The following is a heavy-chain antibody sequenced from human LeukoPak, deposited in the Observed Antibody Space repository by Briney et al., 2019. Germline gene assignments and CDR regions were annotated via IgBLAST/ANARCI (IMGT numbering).Heavy chain of an antibody. V-gene: IGHV1-69*04. CDR2: IIPILGIA. Sequence: SVKVSCKASGGTFSSYAISWVRQAPGQGLEWMGRIIPILGIANYAQKFQGRVTITADKSTSTAYMELSGLRSEDTAVYYCASGYCTNGVCYLGPWDYWGQGTLVTVSS. D-gene: IGHD2-8*01. CDR3: ASGYCTNGVCYLGPWDY. CDR1: GGTFSSYA. J-gene: IGHJ4*02.